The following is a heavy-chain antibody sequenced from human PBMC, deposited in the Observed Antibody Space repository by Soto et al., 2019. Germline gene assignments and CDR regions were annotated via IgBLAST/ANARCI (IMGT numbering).Heavy chain of an antibody. CDR3: ARDKITGLFDY. CDR1: GGSFSGYS. CDR2: INHSGST. V-gene: IGHV4-34*01. D-gene: IGHD2-8*02. Sequence: SETLSLTCAVYGGSFSGYSWTWIRQPPGTGLEWIGEINHSGSTNYNPSLKSRVTISVDTSKNQFSLKLTSVTAVDTAVYYCARDKITGLFDYWGQGTLVTSPQ. J-gene: IGHJ4*02.